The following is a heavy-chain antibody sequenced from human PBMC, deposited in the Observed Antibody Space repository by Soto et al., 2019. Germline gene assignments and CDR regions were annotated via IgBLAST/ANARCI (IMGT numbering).Heavy chain of an antibody. CDR3: AKDRRYSSSWYSGYFDY. D-gene: IGHD6-13*01. CDR2: ISYDGSNK. J-gene: IGHJ4*02. CDR1: GFTFSSYG. V-gene: IGHV3-30*18. Sequence: QVQLVESGGGVVQPGRSLRLSCAASGFTFSSYGMHWVRQAPGKGLEWVAVISYDGSNKYYADSVKGRFTISRDNSKNPLYLQMNSLRAEDTAVYYCAKDRRYSSSWYSGYFDYWGQGTLVTVSS.